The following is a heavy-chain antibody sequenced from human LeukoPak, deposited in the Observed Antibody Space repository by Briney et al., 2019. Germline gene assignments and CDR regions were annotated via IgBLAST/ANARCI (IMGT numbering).Heavy chain of an antibody. CDR3: ARTYYGSGSYYNLYYYMDV. D-gene: IGHD3-10*01. CDR1: GGSISSYY. J-gene: IGHJ6*03. CDR2: IYTSGST. V-gene: IGHV4-4*09. Sequence: SETLSLTCTVSGGSISSYYWSWIRQPPGKGLEWIGYIYTSGSTNYNPSLKSRVTISVDTSKNQFSLKLSSVTAADTAVYYCARTYYGSGSYYNLYYYMDVWGKGTTVTVSS.